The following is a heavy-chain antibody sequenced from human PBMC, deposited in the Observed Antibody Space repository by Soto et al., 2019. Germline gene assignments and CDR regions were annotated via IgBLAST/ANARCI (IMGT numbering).Heavy chain of an antibody. CDR3: AREYSSSSGRGMDV. J-gene: IGHJ6*02. Sequence: EVQLVESGGGLVQPGGSLRLSCAASGFTFSSYSMNWVRQAPGKGLEWVSYISTTSSTIYYVDSVKGRFTISRDNAKNALYLQMNSLRDEDTAVYYCAREYSSSSGRGMDVWGQGTTVTVSS. CDR1: GFTFSSYS. CDR2: ISTTSSTI. D-gene: IGHD6-6*01. V-gene: IGHV3-48*02.